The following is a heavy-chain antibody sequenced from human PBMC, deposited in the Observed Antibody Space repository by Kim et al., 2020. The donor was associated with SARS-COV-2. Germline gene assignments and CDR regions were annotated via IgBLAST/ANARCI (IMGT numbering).Heavy chain of an antibody. CDR1: GGSISSGGYS. CDR3: ARAPAAAAGSFDY. J-gene: IGHJ4*02. Sequence: LSLTCAVSGGSISSGGYSWSWIRQPPGKGLEWIGYIYHSGSTYYNPSLKSRVTISVDRSKNQFSLKLSSVTAADTAVYYCARAPAAAAGSFDYWGQGTLVTVSS. D-gene: IGHD6-13*01. V-gene: IGHV4-30-2*01. CDR2: IYHSGST.